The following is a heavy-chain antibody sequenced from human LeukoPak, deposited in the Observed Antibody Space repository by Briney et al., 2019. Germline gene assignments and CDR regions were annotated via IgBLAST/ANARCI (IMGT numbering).Heavy chain of an antibody. CDR2: IYPGEGIYATATT. CDR3: ARDPTTVTTIFDS. D-gene: IGHD4-11*01. V-gene: IGHV4-4*07. J-gene: IGHJ4*02. CDR1: GVSISAYY. Sequence: SETLSLTCSVSGVSISAYYWSWIRQSAGNRLEWVGRIYPGEGIYATATTSYNPSFKSRVTMSGDTSKNQLSLKLSSVTAADTAVYYCARDPTTVTTIFDSWGQGILVTVSS.